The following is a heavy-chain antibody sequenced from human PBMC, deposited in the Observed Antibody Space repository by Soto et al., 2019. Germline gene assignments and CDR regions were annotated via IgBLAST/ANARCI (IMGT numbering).Heavy chain of an antibody. CDR2: IIPIFGTA. CDR1: GGTFSSYA. Sequence: GASVKVSCKASGGTFSSYAISWVRQAPGQGLEWMGGIIPIFGTANYAQKFQGRVTITADESTTTAYMELSSLRSEDTAFYYCAREGDGYNYYFDYWGQGTLVTVSS. CDR3: AREGDGYNYYFDY. J-gene: IGHJ4*02. D-gene: IGHD5-12*01. V-gene: IGHV1-69*13.